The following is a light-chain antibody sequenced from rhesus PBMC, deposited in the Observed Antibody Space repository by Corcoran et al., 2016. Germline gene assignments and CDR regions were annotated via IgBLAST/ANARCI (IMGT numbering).Light chain of an antibody. Sequence: DIQMTQSPSSLSASVGDTVTITCRASQSISSWLAWYQQKPGKAPKLLIYKASSLQSGVPSRFSGSGSVTDCTLTISRPQAEDFATYYCQQYSSSPPTFGQGTKVEIK. J-gene: IGKJ1*01. V-gene: IGKV1-22*01. CDR2: KAS. CDR3: QQYSSSPPT. CDR1: QSISSW.